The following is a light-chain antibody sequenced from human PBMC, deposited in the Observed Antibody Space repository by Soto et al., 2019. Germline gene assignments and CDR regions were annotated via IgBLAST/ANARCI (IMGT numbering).Light chain of an antibody. V-gene: IGKV3-11*01. CDR2: ETS. CDR1: QSVGRY. CDR3: VQRSGWPWT. Sequence: EIVLTQSPATLSLSPGERGTLSCRASQSVGRYLAWYQHKPGQPPRLLIYETSNRAPGTPGRFGGSGSGTDFTLTISSLEPEDFAVYYCVQRSGWPWTVGQGTKVEVK. J-gene: IGKJ1*01.